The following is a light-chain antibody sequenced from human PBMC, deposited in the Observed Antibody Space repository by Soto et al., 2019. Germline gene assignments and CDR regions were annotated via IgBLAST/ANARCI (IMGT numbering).Light chain of an antibody. CDR2: TAS. V-gene: IGKV3-20*01. J-gene: IGKJ2*01. CDR1: QSVSSSS. CDR3: QLYGTSPPYT. Sequence: EIVLTQSPGTLSLSPGERATLSCRASQSVSSSSLAWYQQRPGQAPRLLIFTASSRATGTTDRFSGSGSGTDFTLTISRLEPEDFAVYYCQLYGTSPPYTFGPGTKLEIK.